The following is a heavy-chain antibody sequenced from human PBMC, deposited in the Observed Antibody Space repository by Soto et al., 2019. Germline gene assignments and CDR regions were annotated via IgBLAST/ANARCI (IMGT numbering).Heavy chain of an antibody. D-gene: IGHD5-12*01. Sequence: LGGSLRLSCAASGFTFDDYAMHWVRQAPGKGLEWVSGISWNSGSIGYADSVKGRFTISRDNAKNSLYLQMNSLRAEDTALYYCAPVHGDAGYLDAFDIWGQGTMVTVSS. V-gene: IGHV3-9*01. CDR1: GFTFDDYA. CDR2: ISWNSGSI. J-gene: IGHJ3*02. CDR3: APVHGDAGYLDAFDI.